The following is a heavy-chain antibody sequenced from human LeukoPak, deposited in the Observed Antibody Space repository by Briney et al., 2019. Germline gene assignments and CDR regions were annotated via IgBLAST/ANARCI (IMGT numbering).Heavy chain of an antibody. CDR3: ARVGWAPYGSGSSTF. CDR1: GFTFSSYG. V-gene: IGHV3-30*03. CDR2: ISYDGSNK. D-gene: IGHD3-10*01. J-gene: IGHJ4*02. Sequence: RGGSLRLSCAASGFTFSSYGMHWVRQAPGKGLEWVAVISYDGSNKYYADSVKGRFTISRDNSKNTLYLQMNSLRAEDTAVYYCARVGWAPYGSGSSTFWGQGTLVTVPS.